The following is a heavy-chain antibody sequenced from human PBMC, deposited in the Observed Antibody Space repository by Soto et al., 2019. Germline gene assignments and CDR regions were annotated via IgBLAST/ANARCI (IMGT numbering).Heavy chain of an antibody. CDR3: ARAVAGPPEYYYYGMDV. CDR2: ISAYNGNT. Sequence: QVQLVQSGAEVKKPGASVKVSCKASGYTFTSYGISWVRQAPGQGLEWMGWISAYNGNTNYAQQLQGRVTMTTDTSTSTAYMELRSRRSDDTAVYYCARAVAGPPEYYYYGMDVWGQGTTVTVSS. V-gene: IGHV1-18*04. J-gene: IGHJ6*02. D-gene: IGHD6-19*01. CDR1: GYTFTSYG.